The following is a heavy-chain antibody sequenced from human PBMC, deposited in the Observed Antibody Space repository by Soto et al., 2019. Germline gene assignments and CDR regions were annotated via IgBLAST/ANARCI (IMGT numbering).Heavy chain of an antibody. J-gene: IGHJ6*03. CDR2: IYSGGST. Sequence: GGSLRLSCAASGFTVSSNYMSWVRQAPGKGLEWVSVIYSGGSTYYADSVKGRFTISRHNSKNTLYLQMNSLRAEDTAVYYCARDIAAAGTYYYYYMDVWGKGTTVTVSS. CDR3: ARDIAAAGTYYYYYMDV. V-gene: IGHV3-53*04. D-gene: IGHD6-13*01. CDR1: GFTVSSNY.